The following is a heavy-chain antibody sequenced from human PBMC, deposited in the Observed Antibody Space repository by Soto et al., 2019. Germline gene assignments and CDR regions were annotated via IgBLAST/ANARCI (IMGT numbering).Heavy chain of an antibody. V-gene: IGHV1-18*01. CDR3: ARGRYGDY. J-gene: IGHJ4*02. D-gene: IGHD1-1*01. CDR2: ISAHNGNT. Sequence: QVHLVQSGAEVKKPGASVKVSCKGSGYTFTSXXXTWVRQAPGQGLEWLGWISAHNGNTNYAQKLXXRVIVTRXXXXSTXXMELRSLRSDDTAVYYCARGRYGDYWGQGALVTVSS. CDR1: GYTFTSXX.